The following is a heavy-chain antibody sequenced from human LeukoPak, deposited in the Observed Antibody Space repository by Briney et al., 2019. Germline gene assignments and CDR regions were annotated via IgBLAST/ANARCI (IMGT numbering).Heavy chain of an antibody. D-gene: IGHD5-12*01. Sequence: SETLSLTCTVSGGSISSSSYYWGWIRQPPGKGLEWIGSIYYSGSTYYNPSLKSRVTISVDTSKNQFSLKLSSVTAADTAVYYCARDSSGYDRGHYFDYWGQGTLVTVSS. J-gene: IGHJ4*02. V-gene: IGHV4-39*07. CDR3: ARDSSGYDRGHYFDY. CDR1: GGSISSSSYY. CDR2: IYYSGST.